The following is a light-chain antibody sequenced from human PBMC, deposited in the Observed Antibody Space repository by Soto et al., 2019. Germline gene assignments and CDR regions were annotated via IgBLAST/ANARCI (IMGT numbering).Light chain of an antibody. CDR2: KAS. V-gene: IGKV1-5*03. J-gene: IGKJ2*01. CDR3: QKYNSYST. CDR1: QSISSW. Sequence: DIQMTQSPSTLSASVGDRVTITCRASQSISSWLAWYQQKPGKAPKRLIYKASSLESGVPSRFSGSGSGTEFTLTISSLQPHDFATYYCQKYNSYSTFGQGTKVDIK.